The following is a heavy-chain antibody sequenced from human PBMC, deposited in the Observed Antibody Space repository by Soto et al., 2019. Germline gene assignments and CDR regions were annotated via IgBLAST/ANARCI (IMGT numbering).Heavy chain of an antibody. Sequence: SETLSLTCTVSGCSISSYCWSWIRQPPGKELEWMVCIYYSGSTNDKPSLKSGVTISVNTSKTHFSLKRSSGTAAETAGYYCTRFNPPVVVDYWGQGTLVTVSS. CDR3: TRFNPPVVVDY. CDR2: IYYSGST. V-gene: IGHV4-59*08. CDR1: GCSISSYC. J-gene: IGHJ4*02. D-gene: IGHD2-15*01.